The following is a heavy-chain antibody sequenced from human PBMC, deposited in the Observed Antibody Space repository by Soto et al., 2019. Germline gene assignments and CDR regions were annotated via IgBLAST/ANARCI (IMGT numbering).Heavy chain of an antibody. V-gene: IGHV5-51*01. CDR2: IYPGDSDT. CDR3: ARVDKIMSCDY. Sequence: GESLKISCMGVGYTFTSYWIGWVRQMPGKGLEWMGIIYPGDSDTRYSPSFQGQVTISADKSTGTAYLQWNSLKASDTAMYFCARVDKIMSCDYWGQGTLVTVSS. D-gene: IGHD5-12*01. CDR1: GYTFTSYW. J-gene: IGHJ4*02.